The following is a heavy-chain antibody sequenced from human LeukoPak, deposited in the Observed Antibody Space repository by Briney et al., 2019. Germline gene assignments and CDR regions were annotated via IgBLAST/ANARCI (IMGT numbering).Heavy chain of an antibody. V-gene: IGHV3-9*01. Sequence: PGGSLRLSCAASGFTFDDYAMHWVRHAPGKGLEWVSGISWNSGSIGYADSVKGRFTTSRDNAKNSLYLQMNSLRAEDTALYYCAKDTGSGSYSYPFDYWGQGTLVTVSS. D-gene: IGHD3-10*01. J-gene: IGHJ4*02. CDR1: GFTFDDYA. CDR2: ISWNSGSI. CDR3: AKDTGSGSYSYPFDY.